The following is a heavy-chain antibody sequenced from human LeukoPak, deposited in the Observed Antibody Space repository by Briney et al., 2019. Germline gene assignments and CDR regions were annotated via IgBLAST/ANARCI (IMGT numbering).Heavy chain of an antibody. V-gene: IGHV4-59*01. CDR2: IYYSGST. CDR1: GGSISSYY. D-gene: IGHD6-13*01. Sequence: SETLSLTCTVSGGSISSYYWSWIRQPPGKGLEWIGYIYYSGSTNYNPSLKSRVTISVDTSKNQFSLKLSSVTAADTAVYYCASYGLPPGITAAGTLDAFDIWGQGTMVTVSS. J-gene: IGHJ3*02. CDR3: ASYGLPPGITAAGTLDAFDI.